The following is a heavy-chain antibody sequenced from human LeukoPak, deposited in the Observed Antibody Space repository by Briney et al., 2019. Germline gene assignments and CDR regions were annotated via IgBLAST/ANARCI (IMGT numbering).Heavy chain of an antibody. CDR3: ARGEQQRNKGMDS. D-gene: IGHD6-13*01. CDR1: AGSVISGGYC. J-gene: IGHJ4*02. CDR2: MYFSGST. V-gene: IGHV4-30-4*01. Sequence: SASLSLTWTLSAGSVISGGYCWGWIRERAGKGLEWFGYMYFSGSTYYKPSLKSRVTISVDTSKNQFSLKLSSVTAADTAVYYGARGEQQRNKGMDSSGQGTLVTVSS.